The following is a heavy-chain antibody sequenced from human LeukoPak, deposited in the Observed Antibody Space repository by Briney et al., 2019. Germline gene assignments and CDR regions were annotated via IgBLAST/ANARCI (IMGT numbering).Heavy chain of an antibody. CDR1: EYTFTSYD. J-gene: IGHJ4*02. V-gene: IGHV1-8*01. D-gene: IGHD3-10*01. CDR2: MNPNSGNT. Sequence: ASVKVSCKASEYTFTSYDINWVRQATGQGLEWMGWMNPNSGNTGYAQKFQGRVTMTRNTSISTAYMELSSLRSEDTAVYYCARVGLENVLLWFRESYTPYYFDYWGQGTLVTVSS. CDR3: ARVGLENVLLWFRESYTPYYFDY.